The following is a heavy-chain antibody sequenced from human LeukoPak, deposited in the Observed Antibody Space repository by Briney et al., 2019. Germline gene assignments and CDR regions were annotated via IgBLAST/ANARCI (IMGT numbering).Heavy chain of an antibody. CDR1: GFTFSSYE. D-gene: IGHD3-16*01. CDR2: ISSSGSTI. CDR3: ARRYAYYYYYYMDV. Sequence: GGSLRLSCAASGFTFSSYEMNWVRQAPGKGLEWVSYISSSGSTIYYADSVKGRFTISRDNAKNSLYLQMNSLRAEDTAVYYCARRYAYYYYYYMDVWGKGTTVTISS. V-gene: IGHV3-48*03. J-gene: IGHJ6*03.